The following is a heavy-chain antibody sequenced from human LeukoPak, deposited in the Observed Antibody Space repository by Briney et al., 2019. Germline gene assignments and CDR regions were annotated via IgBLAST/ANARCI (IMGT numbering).Heavy chain of an antibody. J-gene: IGHJ6*03. D-gene: IGHD6-6*01. CDR3: PRSSFVYSSSSSSYYYYIDV. CDR2: INHSGST. CDR1: GGSFSGYY. V-gene: IGHV4-34*09. Sequence: KPSETLSLTCAVCGGSFSGYYWSWLRQPPGKGLEWIGEINHSGSTNYNPSLKSRVTISVDTSKNQFSLKLSSVTAADTAVYYCPRSSFVYSSSSSSYYYYIDVWAKGTTVTVSS.